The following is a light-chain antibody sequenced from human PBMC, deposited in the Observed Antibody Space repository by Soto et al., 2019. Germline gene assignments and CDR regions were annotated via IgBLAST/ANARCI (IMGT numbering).Light chain of an antibody. J-gene: IGKJ4*01. CDR1: QSVTNY. V-gene: IGKV3-11*01. CDR3: QQRRNWPPVT. Sequence: EIVLTQSPATLSLSPGERATLSCRASQSVTNYLAWYQQKPGQAPRLLIYDASNRAAGIPARFSGSGSGTDFTLTISSLEPEDFAVYYCQQRRNWPPVTFGGGTKVEIK. CDR2: DAS.